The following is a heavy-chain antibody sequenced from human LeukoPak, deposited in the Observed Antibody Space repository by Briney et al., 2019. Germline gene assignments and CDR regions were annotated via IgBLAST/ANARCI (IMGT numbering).Heavy chain of an antibody. V-gene: IGHV4-38-2*02. CDR3: AREHYYDSTAYLD. Sequence: SETLSLTCTVSGYSITSAYYWGWIRQSPGKGLAWIGSIYHSGSSYYNPSLKSRVTISVDTSKNHFSLKLTSVTAEDTAVYYCAREHYYDSTAYLDWGQGTLVSVSS. D-gene: IGHD3-22*01. CDR1: GYSITSAYY. J-gene: IGHJ4*02. CDR2: IYHSGSS.